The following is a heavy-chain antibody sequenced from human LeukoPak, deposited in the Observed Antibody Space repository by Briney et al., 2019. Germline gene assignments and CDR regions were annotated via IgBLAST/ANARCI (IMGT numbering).Heavy chain of an antibody. V-gene: IGHV4-34*01. CDR3: ARSYSSSWYVSVWFDP. CDR1: GGSFSGYY. Sequence: SETLSLTCAVYGGSFSGYYWSWIRQPPGKGLEWIGEINHSGSTNYNPSLKSRVTISVDTSKNQFSLKLSSVTAADTAVYYCARSYSSSWYVSVWFDPWGQGTLVTVSS. CDR2: INHSGST. J-gene: IGHJ5*02. D-gene: IGHD6-13*01.